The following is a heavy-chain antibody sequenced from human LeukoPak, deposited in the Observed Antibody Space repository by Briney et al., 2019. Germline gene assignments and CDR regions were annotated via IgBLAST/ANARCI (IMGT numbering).Heavy chain of an antibody. CDR2: ISSSSSYI. D-gene: IGHD1-1*01. V-gene: IGHV3-21*01. J-gene: IGHJ6*02. Sequence: PGGSLRLSCAASGFTFSSYSMNWVRQAPGKGLEWVSSISSSSSYIYYADSVKGRFTISRDNTKNSPYLQMNSLRAEDTAVYYCARDQPRPERAGWNDGNNYYGMDVWGQGTTVTVSS. CDR3: ARDQPRPERAGWNDGNNYYGMDV. CDR1: GFTFSSYS.